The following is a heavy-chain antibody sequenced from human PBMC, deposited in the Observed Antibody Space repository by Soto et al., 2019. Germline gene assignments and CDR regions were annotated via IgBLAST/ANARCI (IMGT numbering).Heavy chain of an antibody. D-gene: IGHD6-13*01. Sequence: SGPTLVNPTQTLTLTCTFSGFSLTTSEMRVGWIRQPPGKALEWLARIDWDDDKFYSTTLKTRLTISRDTSKNQVVLTMTKMDPVDTATYSCARIYGSTWHYFDYWGQGILVTVYS. V-gene: IGHV2-70*04. CDR1: GFSLTTSEMR. CDR3: ARIYGSTWHYFDY. CDR2: IDWDDDK. J-gene: IGHJ4*02.